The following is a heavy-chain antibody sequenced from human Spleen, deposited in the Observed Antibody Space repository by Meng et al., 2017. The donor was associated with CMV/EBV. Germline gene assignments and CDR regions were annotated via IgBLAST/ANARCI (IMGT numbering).Heavy chain of an antibody. D-gene: IGHD6-13*01. CDR3: AKDMRRLGYSNSWYSREAWFDS. V-gene: IGHV3-30*02. CDR1: YG. J-gene: IGHJ5*01. Sequence: YGMHWGRQAPGKGLEWVAFIRHDGSNKYYADSVKGQFTVSRDNSKNTLYLQMDSLRAEDTAVYYCAKDMRRLGYSNSWYSREAWFDSWGQGTLVTVSS. CDR2: IRHDGSNK.